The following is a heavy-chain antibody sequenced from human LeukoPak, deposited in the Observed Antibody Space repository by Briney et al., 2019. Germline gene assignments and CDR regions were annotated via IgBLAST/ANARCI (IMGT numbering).Heavy chain of an antibody. CDR3: ARVLVVPAAVEDYYYMDV. J-gene: IGHJ6*03. V-gene: IGHV4-61*02. CDR1: GGSISSGSYY. Sequence: SETLSLTCTVSGGSISSGSYYWSWIRQPAGKGLEWIGRIYTSGSTNYNPSLKSRVTISVDTSKNQFSLKLSSVTAADTAVYYCARVLVVPAAVEDYYYMDVWGKGTTVTVSS. D-gene: IGHD2-2*01. CDR2: IYTSGST.